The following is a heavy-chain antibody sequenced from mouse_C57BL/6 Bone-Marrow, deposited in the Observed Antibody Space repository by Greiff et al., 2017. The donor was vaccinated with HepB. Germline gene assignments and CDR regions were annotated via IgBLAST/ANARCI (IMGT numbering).Heavy chain of an antibody. CDR1: GYTFTSYW. D-gene: IGHD1-1*01. V-gene: IGHV1-69*01. CDR3: ARRYYGSSYWYFDV. CDR2: IDPSDSYT. Sequence: QVQLKQSGAELVMPGASVKLSCKASGYTFTSYWMHWVKQRPGQGLEWIGEIDPSDSYTNYNQKFKGKSTLTVDKSSSTAYMQLSSLTSEDSAVYYCARRYYGSSYWYFDVWGTGTTVTVSS. J-gene: IGHJ1*03.